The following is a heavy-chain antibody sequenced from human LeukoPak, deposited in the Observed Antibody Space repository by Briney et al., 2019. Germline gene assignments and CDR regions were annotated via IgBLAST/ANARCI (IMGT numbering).Heavy chain of an antibody. D-gene: IGHD2/OR15-2a*01. CDR3: ISAVQGTTYFDH. V-gene: IGHV5-51*01. CDR1: GFPISTYW. J-gene: IGHJ4*02. Sequence: GESLQISCQSSGFPISTYWIGWVRPMPGKGLEWLGLIYLGDAHATTSPSSFQGQVTFSADESISTAYLQWSSLKASDSGMYYCISAVQGTTYFDHWGQGIRVTVSS. CDR2: IYLGDAHA.